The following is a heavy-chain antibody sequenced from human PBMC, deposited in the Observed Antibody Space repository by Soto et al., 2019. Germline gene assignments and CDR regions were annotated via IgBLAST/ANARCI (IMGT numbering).Heavy chain of an antibody. CDR2: IKQDGSEK. Sequence: GGSVRDSVVESGIAVIGTQSISNRQAPGKGLEWVANIKQDGSEKYYVDSVKGRFTISRDNAKNSLYLQMNSLRAEDMAVYYCARVRYPDYDSDYWGQGTLVTLSS. D-gene: IGHD3-3*01. V-gene: IGHV3-7*01. J-gene: IGHJ4*02. CDR1: GIAVIGTQ. CDR3: ARVRYPDYDSDY.